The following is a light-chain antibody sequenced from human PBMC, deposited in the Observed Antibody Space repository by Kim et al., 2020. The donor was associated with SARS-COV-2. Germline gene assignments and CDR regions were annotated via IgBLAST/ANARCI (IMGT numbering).Light chain of an antibody. Sequence: DIQLTQSPSFLSASVGDRVTVTCRASQGISNYLVWYQQKPGKAPKLLIYAASTLESGVPSRFSGSGSGTEFTLTISSLQPEDFATYYCQQLKSDPITFGQGTRLEIK. CDR3: QQLKSDPIT. V-gene: IGKV1-9*01. J-gene: IGKJ5*01. CDR2: AAS. CDR1: QGISNY.